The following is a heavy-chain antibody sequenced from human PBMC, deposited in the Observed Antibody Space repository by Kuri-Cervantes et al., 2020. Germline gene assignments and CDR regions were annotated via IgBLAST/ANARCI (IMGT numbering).Heavy chain of an antibody. D-gene: IGHD6-19*01. J-gene: IGHJ3*02. CDR3: AREVGSGWRKYASDI. CDR1: GGSISSYY. V-gene: IGHV4-59*01. CDR2: IYYSGST. Sequence: SETLSLTCTVSGGSISSYYWSWIRQPPGKGLEWIGYIYYSGSTNYNPSLKSRVTISVDTSKNQFSLKLSSVTAADTAVYYCAREVGSGWRKYASDIWGQGTMVTVSS.